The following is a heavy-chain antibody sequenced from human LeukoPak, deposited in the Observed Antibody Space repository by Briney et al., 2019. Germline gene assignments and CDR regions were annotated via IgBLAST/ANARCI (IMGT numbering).Heavy chain of an antibody. V-gene: IGHV3-48*03. CDR3: ARGSTSFSDSSGWSDTRYYFDY. D-gene: IGHD6-19*01. J-gene: IGHJ4*02. CDR2: ISSSGSTI. CDR1: GFTFSSYE. Sequence: PGGSLRLSCAASGFTFSSYEMNWVRQAPGKGLEWVSYISSSGSTIYYADSVKGRFTISRDNAKNSLYLQMNSLRAEDTAVYYCARGSTSFSDSSGWSDTRYYFDYWGQGILVTVSS.